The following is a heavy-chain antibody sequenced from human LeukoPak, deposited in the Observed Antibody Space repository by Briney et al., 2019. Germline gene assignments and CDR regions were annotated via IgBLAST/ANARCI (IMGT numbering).Heavy chain of an antibody. CDR3: AREEGYGEGGYYYYYGMDV. Sequence: SETLSLTCTVSGGSISSYYWSWIRQPPGKGLEWIGYIYYSGSTNYNPSLKSRVTISVDTSKNQFSLKLSSVTAADTAVYYCAREEGYGEGGYYYYYGMDVWGQGTTVTVSS. V-gene: IGHV4-59*01. CDR1: GGSISSYY. D-gene: IGHD4-17*01. J-gene: IGHJ6*02. CDR2: IYYSGST.